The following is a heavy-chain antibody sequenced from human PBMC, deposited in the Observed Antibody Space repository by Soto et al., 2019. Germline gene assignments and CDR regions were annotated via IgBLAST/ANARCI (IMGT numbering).Heavy chain of an antibody. CDR1: GFSLDTSGEG. V-gene: IGHV2-5*02. CDR3: GHRQGTVTAFLACDS. D-gene: IGHD2-21*02. Sequence: QITLKESGPTLVKPTQTLTVTCTFSGFSLDTSGEGVGWIRQPPGKALEWLALIYWDDDKRYSPSLKSRLTITKDTSKNMVFLTMATMGPVETATYYCGHRQGTVTAFLACDSWGQGTMVTVSS. CDR2: IYWDDDK. J-gene: IGHJ3*02.